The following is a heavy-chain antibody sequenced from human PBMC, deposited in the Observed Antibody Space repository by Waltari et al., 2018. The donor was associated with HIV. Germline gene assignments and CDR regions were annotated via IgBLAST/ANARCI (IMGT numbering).Heavy chain of an antibody. J-gene: IGHJ6*02. CDR3: ARTVRYFGNMDV. CDR1: GGSISAYY. CDR2: IYYTGGT. V-gene: IGHV4-59*01. Sequence: QVQLQESGPGLVKPSETLSLTCTVSGGSISAYYWSWIRQSPGNGLEWIGYIYYTGGTKYNTSLKSRVTISLDSSESRVSLKLSSVTAADSAVYYCARTVRYFGNMDVWGQGTTVTVSS. D-gene: IGHD3-9*01.